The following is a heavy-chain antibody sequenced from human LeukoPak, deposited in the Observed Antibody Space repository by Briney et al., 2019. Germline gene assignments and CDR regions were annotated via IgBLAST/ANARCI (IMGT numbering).Heavy chain of an antibody. D-gene: IGHD3-16*01. CDR1: GGAFSGYY. V-gene: IGHV4-34*01. CDR3: AREGGSDSAPPWRH. CDR2: INHSGSN. Sequence: SETLSLTRAVYGGAFSGYYWSWIRQPPGKELECIGEINHSGSNNYSPSLKRRVTISVDMSENQSTMKLSSETAADTAVYYGAREGGSDSAPPWRHWGQGTLVTVSS. J-gene: IGHJ4*02.